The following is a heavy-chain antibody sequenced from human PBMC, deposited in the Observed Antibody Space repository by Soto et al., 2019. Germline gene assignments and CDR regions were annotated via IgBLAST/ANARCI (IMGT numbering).Heavy chain of an antibody. J-gene: IGHJ4*02. V-gene: IGHV3-21*01. Sequence: PGGSLRLSCAASGFTFRSYRMNWVRQAQGKGLEWVSSISSSSNYIYYADSVKGRFTISRDNAKNSLYLQMNSLRAEDTAVYYCARAQVGFDYWGQGTLVTVSS. CDR1: GFTFRSYR. CDR2: ISSSSNYI. CDR3: ARAQVGFDY.